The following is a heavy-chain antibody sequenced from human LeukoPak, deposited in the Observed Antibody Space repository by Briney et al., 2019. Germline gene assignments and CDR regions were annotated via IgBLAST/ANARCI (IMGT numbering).Heavy chain of an antibody. CDR3: ARDGSGSWYFDL. D-gene: IGHD3-22*01. CDR1: GGSISSYY. CDR2: IYYSGST. J-gene: IGHJ2*01. V-gene: IGHV4-59*01. Sequence: SETLSLTCTVSGGSISSYYWSWIRQPPGKGLEWIGYIYYSGSTNYNPPLKSRVTISVDTSKNQFSLKLSSVTAADTAVYYCARDGSGSWYFDLWGRGTLVTASS.